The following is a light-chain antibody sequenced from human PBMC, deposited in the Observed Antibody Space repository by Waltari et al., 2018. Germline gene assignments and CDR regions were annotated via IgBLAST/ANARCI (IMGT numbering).Light chain of an antibody. Sequence: QSALTQPASVSGSPGPSITISCTGTSSEVGDYNYVPWYQQHPGKAPKLMIYDVSKRPSGVSNRFSGSKSGNTASLTISGLQAEDEADYYCSSYTSSSTYVFGTGTKVTVL. J-gene: IGLJ1*01. CDR1: SSEVGDYNY. V-gene: IGLV2-14*01. CDR3: SSYTSSSTYV. CDR2: DVS.